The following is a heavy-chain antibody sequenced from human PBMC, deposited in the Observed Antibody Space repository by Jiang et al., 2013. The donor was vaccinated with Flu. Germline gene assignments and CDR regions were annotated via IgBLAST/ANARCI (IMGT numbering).Heavy chain of an antibody. CDR1: GYSITDYY. D-gene: IGHD2-2*01. J-gene: IGHJ4*02. Sequence: SGAEVKKPGASVKVSCKASGYSITDYYMHWVRQAPGQGLEWMAWITPNTGDTNYAQKFQGRVTMTWDTSINTAYIELNGLRSDDTAMYYCARGGPGRENFDYWGQGTLVTVSS. V-gene: IGHV1-2*02. CDR2: ITPNTGDT. CDR3: ARGGPGRENFDY.